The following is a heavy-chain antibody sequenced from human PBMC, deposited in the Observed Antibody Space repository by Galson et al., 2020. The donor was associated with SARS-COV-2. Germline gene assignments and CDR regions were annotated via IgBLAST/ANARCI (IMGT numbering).Heavy chain of an antibody. CDR3: TRDRVLRYMEWLDMDL. Sequence: KIGESLKISCAASGFIFGSYSMNWVRQAPGKGLEWVSSISSRGSYIYYADSVKGRFTISRDDATNSVTLQMTSLRAEDTAVYFCTRDRVLRYMEWLDMDLWGNGTTVTVSS. J-gene: IGHJ6*03. D-gene: IGHD3-3*01. CDR2: ISSRGSYI. CDR1: GFIFGSYS. V-gene: IGHV3-21*01.